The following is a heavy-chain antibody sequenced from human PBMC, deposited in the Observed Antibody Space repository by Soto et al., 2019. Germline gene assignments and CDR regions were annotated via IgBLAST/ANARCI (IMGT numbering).Heavy chain of an antibody. CDR2: IYYSGST. Sequence: QVQLQESGPGLVKPSQTLSLTCTVSGGSISSGDYYWSWIRQPPGKGLEWIGYIYYSGSTYYNPSRKSRVTISVDTSKNQFSLKLSSVTAADTAVYYCARANLAAAYYYGMDVWGQGTTVTVSS. V-gene: IGHV4-30-4*01. J-gene: IGHJ6*02. D-gene: IGHD6-13*01. CDR3: ARANLAAAYYYGMDV. CDR1: GGSISSGDYY.